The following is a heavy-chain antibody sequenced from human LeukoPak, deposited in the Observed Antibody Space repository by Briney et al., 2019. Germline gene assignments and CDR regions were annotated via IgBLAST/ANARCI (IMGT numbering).Heavy chain of an antibody. CDR1: GFTFSSYS. CDR3: AREEDDSSGYVDGGGYYGMDV. J-gene: IGHJ6*02. V-gene: IGHV3-48*04. CDR2: ISSSSSTI. Sequence: GGSLRLSCAASGFTFSSYSMNWVRQAPGKGLEWVSYISSSSSTIYYADSVKGRFTISRDNAKNSLYLQMNSLRAEDTAVYYCAREEDDSSGYVDGGGYYGMDVWGQGTTVTVSS. D-gene: IGHD3-22*01.